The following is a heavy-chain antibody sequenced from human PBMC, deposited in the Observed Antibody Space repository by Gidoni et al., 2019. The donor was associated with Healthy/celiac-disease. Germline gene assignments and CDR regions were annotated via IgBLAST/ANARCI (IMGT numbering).Heavy chain of an antibody. Sequence: QVQLVQSGAEVKKPGSSVKVSCKASGGPFSSYAISWVRQAPGQGLEWMGGIIPIFGTANYAQKFQGRVTITADKSTSTAYMELSSLRSEDTAVYYCARVGEDIVVVPAANYYYYGMDVWGQGTTVTVSS. V-gene: IGHV1-69*06. CDR2: IIPIFGTA. D-gene: IGHD2-2*01. CDR3: ARVGEDIVVVPAANYYYYGMDV. J-gene: IGHJ6*02. CDR1: GGPFSSYA.